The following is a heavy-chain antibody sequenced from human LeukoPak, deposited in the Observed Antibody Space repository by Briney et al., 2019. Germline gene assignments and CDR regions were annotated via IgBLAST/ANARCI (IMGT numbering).Heavy chain of an antibody. V-gene: IGHV1-46*01. D-gene: IGHD2-2*01. CDR3: ARDGEFRYCSSTSCHAPDYYGSGSSAFDI. Sequence: ASVKVSCKASGYTFTSYYMHWVRQAPGQGLEWMGIINPSGGSTSYAQKFQGRVTMTRDTSTSTVYMELSSLRSEDTAVYYCARDGEFRYCSSTSCHAPDYYGSGSSAFDIWGQGTIVTVSS. CDR2: INPSGGST. CDR1: GYTFTSYY. J-gene: IGHJ3*02.